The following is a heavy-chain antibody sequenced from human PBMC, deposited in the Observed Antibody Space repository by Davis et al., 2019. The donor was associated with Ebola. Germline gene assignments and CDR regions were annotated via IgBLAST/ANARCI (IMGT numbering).Heavy chain of an antibody. CDR3: ARGRTGFYFDSSDSPTWFDP. CDR2: IIPMFRSP. V-gene: IGHV1-69*13. J-gene: IGHJ5*02. Sequence: SVKVSCKASGGTFSSFGVTWMRQAPGRGLEWMGGIIPMFRSPNYEQKFLDRVTITADESTRTVYMEMRSLRLEDTAIYFCARGRTGFYFDSSDSPTWFDPWGQGTLVTVSS. D-gene: IGHD6-19*01. CDR1: GGTFSSFG.